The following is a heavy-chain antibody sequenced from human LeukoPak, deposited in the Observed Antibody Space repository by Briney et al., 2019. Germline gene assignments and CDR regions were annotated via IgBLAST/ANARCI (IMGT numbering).Heavy chain of an antibody. D-gene: IGHD3-10*01. CDR3: AKDLSSGITMVRGVPNDY. Sequence: GGSLRLSCAASRFTFSSYGMHWVRQTPGKGLEWVAFIRHDGSYQQYADSVKGRFTVSRDNSKDTVYLQMNSLRTEDTAVYYCAKDLSSGITMVRGVPNDYWGQGTLVTVSS. CDR2: IRHDGSYQ. CDR1: RFTFSSYG. J-gene: IGHJ4*02. V-gene: IGHV3-30*02.